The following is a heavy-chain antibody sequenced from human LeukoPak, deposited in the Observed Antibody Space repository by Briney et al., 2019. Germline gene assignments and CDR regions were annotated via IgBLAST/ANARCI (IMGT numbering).Heavy chain of an antibody. CDR3: ASADLGWFDP. J-gene: IGHJ5*02. Sequence: SETLSLTCAVYGGSFSGYYWSWIRQPPGKGLEWIGEINHSGSTNYNPSLKSRVTISVDTSKNQFSLKLSSVTAADTAVYYCASADLGWFDPWGQGTLVTVSS. CDR1: GGSFSGYY. V-gene: IGHV4-34*01. CDR2: INHSGST.